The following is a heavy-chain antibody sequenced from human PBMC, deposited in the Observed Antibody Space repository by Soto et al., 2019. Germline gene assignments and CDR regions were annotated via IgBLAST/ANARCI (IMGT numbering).Heavy chain of an antibody. V-gene: IGHV5-10-1*01. J-gene: IGHJ4*02. CDR2: IDPSDSQT. CDR1: GYSFAGYW. D-gene: IGHD3-22*01. CDR3: ARQIYDSDTGPNCQYYFDS. Sequence: GESLKISCKGSGYSFAGYWITWVRQKPGKGLEWMGRIDPSDSQTYYSPSFRGHVTISVTKSITTVFLQWSSLRASDTAMYYCARQIYDSDTGPNCQYYFDSWGQGTRVTVSS.